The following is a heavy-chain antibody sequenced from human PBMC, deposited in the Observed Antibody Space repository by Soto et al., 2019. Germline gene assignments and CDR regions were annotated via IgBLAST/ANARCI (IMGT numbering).Heavy chain of an antibody. J-gene: IGHJ5*02. CDR2: VRGDNGHT. CDR1: GYTFTTHG. V-gene: IGHV1-18*01. CDR3: AGDFGYWRWGTCFREWFGP. Sequence: QVQLVQSGAEVKKPGASVKVSCKASGYTFTTHGISWVRQVPGQGLEWMGWVRGDNGHTNYAQSLQGRVTMTTDTATNRAYVELGSLRSDAPAVYYWAGDFGYWRWGTCFREWFGPWGQGTLVTVSS. D-gene: IGHD3-16*01.